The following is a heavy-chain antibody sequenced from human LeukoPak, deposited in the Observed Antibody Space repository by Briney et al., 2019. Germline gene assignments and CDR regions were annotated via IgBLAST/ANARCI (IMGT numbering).Heavy chain of an antibody. Sequence: TSSETLSLTCTVSGYSISSGYYWGWIRQPPGKGLEWIGSVYHCGSTYYNPSLKSRVTISVDTSKNRFSLKLSSVTAADTAVYYCASRRLLWFGHAPIDYWGQGTLVTVSS. J-gene: IGHJ4*02. V-gene: IGHV4-38-2*02. CDR3: ASRRLLWFGHAPIDY. CDR1: GYSISSGYY. CDR2: VYHCGST. D-gene: IGHD3-10*01.